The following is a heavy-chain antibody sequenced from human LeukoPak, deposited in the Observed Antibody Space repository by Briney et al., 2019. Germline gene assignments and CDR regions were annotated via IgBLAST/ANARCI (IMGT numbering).Heavy chain of an antibody. CDR3: ARATYYYDSSGYPYYMDV. D-gene: IGHD3-22*01. V-gene: IGHV1-18*01. CDR1: GYTFTSYG. Sequence: ASVKVSCKASGYTFTSYGISWVRQAPGQGLEWMGWISAYNGNTNYAQKLQGRVTMTTDTSMSTAYMELRSLRSDDTAVYYCARATYYYDSSGYPYYMDVWGKGTTVTISS. CDR2: ISAYNGNT. J-gene: IGHJ6*03.